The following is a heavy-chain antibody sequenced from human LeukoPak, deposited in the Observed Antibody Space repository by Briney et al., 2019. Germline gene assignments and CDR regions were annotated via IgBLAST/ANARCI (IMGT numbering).Heavy chain of an antibody. CDR3: ASPSPPDFDY. CDR1: GGSISSSSYY. J-gene: IGHJ4*02. V-gene: IGHV4-39*01. Sequence: SETLSLTCTVSGGSISSSSYYWGWIRQPPGKGLEWIGSIYYSGSTYYNPSLKSRVTISVDTSKNQFSLKLSSVTAADTAVYYCASPSPPDFDYWGQGTLVTVSS. CDR2: IYYSGST.